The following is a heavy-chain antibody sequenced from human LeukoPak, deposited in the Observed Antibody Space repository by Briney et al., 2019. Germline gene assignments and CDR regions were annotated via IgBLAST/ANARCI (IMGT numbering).Heavy chain of an antibody. Sequence: SGRSLRLSCAASGFTFSSYSMNWVRQAPGKGLEWVSSISSSSSYIYYADSVKGRFTISRDNAKNSLYLQMNSLRAEDTAVYYCARVSMLFSYYYYMDVWGKGTTVTVSS. V-gene: IGHV3-21*01. CDR2: ISSSSSYI. J-gene: IGHJ6*03. CDR1: GFTFSSYS. D-gene: IGHD3-10*02. CDR3: ARVSMLFSYYYYMDV.